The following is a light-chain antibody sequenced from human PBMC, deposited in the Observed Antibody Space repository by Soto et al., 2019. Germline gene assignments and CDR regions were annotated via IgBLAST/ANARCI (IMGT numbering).Light chain of an antibody. CDR1: QSISFN. Sequence: VRRQAQRTRSVSPRERGLLXCRPSQSISFNLAWYQQKPGQAPRLLIYDASTRATGIPARFSVSVSGTEFTLTILRLQSEDFAFFYCQQYNNWPPVTCGPGTQVDIK. CDR3: QQYNNWPPVT. J-gene: IGKJ1*01. CDR2: DAS. V-gene: IGKV3-15*01.